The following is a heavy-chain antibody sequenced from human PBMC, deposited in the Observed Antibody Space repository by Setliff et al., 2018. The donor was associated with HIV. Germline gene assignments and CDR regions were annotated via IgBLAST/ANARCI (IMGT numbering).Heavy chain of an antibody. V-gene: IGHV4-61*05. CDR2: ASYSGNA. J-gene: IGHJ3*02. Sequence: SETLSLTCTVSGGFSISNTDYWGWIRQSPGKGLEWIGYASYSGNANYNPSLKSRVTISVDTTKNPFSLSLSSVTASDTALYYCARSQETSVAATEIWGQGTMVTVSS. CDR3: ARSQETSVAATEI. CDR1: GGFSISNTDY.